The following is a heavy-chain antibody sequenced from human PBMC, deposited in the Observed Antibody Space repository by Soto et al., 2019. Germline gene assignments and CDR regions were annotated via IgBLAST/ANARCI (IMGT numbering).Heavy chain of an antibody. Sequence: QVQLQQWGAGLLKPSETLSLTCAVYGGSVSSGNYYWSWIRQPPGKGLEWIGEMSHRGGTHFNPSLKSRVTISVDTSKNHFSLKMSSVTAADTALYYCARVERGTATTVVDAFDIWAQGQWSPSLQ. CDR3: ARVERGTATTVVDAFDI. D-gene: IGHD1-1*01. CDR2: MSHRGGT. V-gene: IGHV4-34*01. CDR1: GGSVSSGNYY. J-gene: IGHJ3*02.